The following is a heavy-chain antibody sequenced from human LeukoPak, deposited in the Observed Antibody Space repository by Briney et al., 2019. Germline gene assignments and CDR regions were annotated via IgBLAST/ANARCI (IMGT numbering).Heavy chain of an antibody. CDR3: ARGLRGCSYGY. V-gene: IGHV4-59*01. CDR2: IYYSGST. D-gene: IGHD5-18*01. J-gene: IGHJ4*02. Sequence: SETLSLTCTVSGGSISSYYWSWTRQPPGKGLEWIGYIYYSGSTNYNPSLKSRVTISVGTSKNQFSLKLSSVTAADTAVYYCARGLRGCSYGYWGQGTLVTVSS. CDR1: GGSISSYY.